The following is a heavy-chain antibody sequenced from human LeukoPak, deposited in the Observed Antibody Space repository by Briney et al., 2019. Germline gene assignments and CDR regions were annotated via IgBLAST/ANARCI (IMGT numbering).Heavy chain of an antibody. Sequence: SVKVSCKASGYTFTSYGISWVRQAPGQGLEWMGWISAYNGNTNYVQKLQGRVTMTTDTSTSTAYMELRSLRSDDTAVYYCARVSDRITIFGVVPPGPFDYWGQGTLVTVSS. D-gene: IGHD3-3*01. CDR3: ARVSDRITIFGVVPPGPFDY. CDR1: GYTFTSYG. CDR2: ISAYNGNT. V-gene: IGHV1-18*01. J-gene: IGHJ4*02.